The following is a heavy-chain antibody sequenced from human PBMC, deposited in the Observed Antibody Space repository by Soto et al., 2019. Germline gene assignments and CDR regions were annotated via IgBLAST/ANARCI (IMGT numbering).Heavy chain of an antibody. J-gene: IGHJ4*02. CDR3: AKGPYPSARYYYFDS. V-gene: IGHV3-23*01. CDR2: ISGSGADS. D-gene: IGHD2-15*01. CDR1: RFTCSSYA. Sequence: GGSLRLSCGTSRFTCSSYAMSWVRQAPGKGLEWDSTISGSGADSYHADSVKGRFTISRDNSKNTLYLQMNSLRAEDTALYYCAKGPYPSARYYYFDSWGQGTLVTVSS.